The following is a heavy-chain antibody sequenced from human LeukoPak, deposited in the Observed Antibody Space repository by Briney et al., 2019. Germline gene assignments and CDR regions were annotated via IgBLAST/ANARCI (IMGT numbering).Heavy chain of an antibody. V-gene: IGHV4-59*01. CDR1: GGSISSYY. CDR2: IYYSGST. Sequence: PSETLSLTCTVSGGSISSYYWSWIRQPPGKGLEWIGYIYYSGSTNYNPSLKSRVTISVDTSKNQFSLKLSSVTAADTAVYYCARQTWTLYYFDYWGQGTLVTVSS. CDR3: ARQTWTLYYFDY. J-gene: IGHJ4*02. D-gene: IGHD3/OR15-3a*01.